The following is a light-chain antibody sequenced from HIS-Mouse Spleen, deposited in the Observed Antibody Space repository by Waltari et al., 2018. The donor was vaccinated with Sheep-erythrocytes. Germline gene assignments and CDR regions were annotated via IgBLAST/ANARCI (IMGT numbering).Light chain of an antibody. J-gene: IGLJ3*02. CDR1: SSDVGGYNY. V-gene: IGLV2-14*03. Sequence: QSALTQPASVSGSPGQSITISCTGTSSDVGGYNYVSWYQQHPGKAPKLMIYDVSNWPSGVSNRFSGSKSGNTASLTISGLQAEDEADYYCSSYTSSSTWAFGGGTKLTVL. CDR2: DVS. CDR3: SSYTSSSTWA.